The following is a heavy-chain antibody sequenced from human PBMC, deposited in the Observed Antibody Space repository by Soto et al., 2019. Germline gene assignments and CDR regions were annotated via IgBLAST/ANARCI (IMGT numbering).Heavy chain of an antibody. Sequence: VQMQESGPGLVKPSGTLSLTCAVSGDSISSSVWWTWVRQPPGKGLEWIGEVFHTGNTNYNPSLKSRVTMSVDKSTNEFSLKVTSVTAADTAIYYCARKAWVRFDYWGQGALVTVSS. CDR2: VFHTGNT. D-gene: IGHD7-27*01. CDR1: GDSISSSVW. V-gene: IGHV4-4*02. J-gene: IGHJ4*02. CDR3: ARKAWVRFDY.